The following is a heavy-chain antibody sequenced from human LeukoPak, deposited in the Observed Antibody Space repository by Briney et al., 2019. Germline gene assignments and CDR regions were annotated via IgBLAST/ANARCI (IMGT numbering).Heavy chain of an antibody. CDR3: ARQDSSGYYYFGYFDY. J-gene: IGHJ4*02. D-gene: IGHD3-22*01. V-gene: IGHV4-34*01. CDR1: GGSFSGYY. Sequence: SETLSLTCAVYGGSFSGYYWSWIRQPPGKGLEWIGEINHSGSTNYNPSLKSRVTISVDTSKNQFSLKLSSVTAADTAVYYCARQDSSGYYYFGYFDYWGQGTLVTVS. CDR2: INHSGST.